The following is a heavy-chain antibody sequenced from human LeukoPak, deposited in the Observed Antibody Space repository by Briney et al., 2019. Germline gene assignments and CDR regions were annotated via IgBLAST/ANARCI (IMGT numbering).Heavy chain of an antibody. D-gene: IGHD3-9*01. V-gene: IGHV3-20*04. CDR3: ARTNYDILTGYSKGIDY. J-gene: IGHJ4*02. Sequence: GGSLRLSCAASGFPFDDYGMSWVRQVPGKGLEWVSHINWNGGSRGYADSVKGRFTISRDNAKNSLYLQMNSLRAEDTALYYCARTNYDILTGYSKGIDYWGQGTPVTVSS. CDR2: INWNGGSR. CDR1: GFPFDDYG.